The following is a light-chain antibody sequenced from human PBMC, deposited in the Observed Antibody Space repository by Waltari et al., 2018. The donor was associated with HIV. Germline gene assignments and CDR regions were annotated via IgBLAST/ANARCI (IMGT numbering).Light chain of an antibody. CDR2: DVI. J-gene: IGLJ3*02. CDR1: SSDAG. V-gene: IGLV2-14*03. Sequence: QSALTQPASVSGSPGQSITIPCLGISSDAGVSWYQQLPGNAPKLMLYDVIKLAAGVPYRFSGSKSGNSASLTISGLQAEDEGDYYCTSPWVFGGGTNVTVL. CDR3: TSPWV.